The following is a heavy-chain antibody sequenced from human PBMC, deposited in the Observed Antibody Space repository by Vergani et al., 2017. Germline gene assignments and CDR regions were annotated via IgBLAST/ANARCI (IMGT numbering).Heavy chain of an antibody. CDR1: GYSISSGYY. V-gene: IGHV4-38-2*02. CDR2: IYHSGST. Sequence: QVQLQESGPGLVKPSETLSLTCTVSGYSISSGYYWGWIRQPPGKGLERIGSIYHSGSTYYNPSLKSRVTISVDTSKNQFSLKLSSVTAADTAVYYCARVPTTVTTYWFDPWGQVTLVTVSA. CDR3: ARVPTTVTTYWFDP. J-gene: IGHJ5*02. D-gene: IGHD4-17*01.